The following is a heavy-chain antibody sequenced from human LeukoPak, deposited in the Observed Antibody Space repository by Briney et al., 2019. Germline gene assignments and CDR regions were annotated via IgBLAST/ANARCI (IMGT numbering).Heavy chain of an antibody. CDR2: ISYDGSNK. D-gene: IGHD5-18*01. Sequence: GGSLRLSCAASGFTFSSYGMHWVRQAPGKGLEWVAVISYDGSNKYYADSAKGRFTISRDSSKNTLYLQMNSLRAEDTAVYYCARERGYSYGFDYWGQGTLVTVSS. J-gene: IGHJ4*02. V-gene: IGHV3-30*19. CDR3: ARERGYSYGFDY. CDR1: GFTFSSYG.